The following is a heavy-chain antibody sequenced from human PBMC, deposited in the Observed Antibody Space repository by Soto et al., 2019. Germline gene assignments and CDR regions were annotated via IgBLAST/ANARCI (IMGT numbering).Heavy chain of an antibody. CDR2: IRSKANSYAT. J-gene: IGHJ6*03. CDR1: GFTFSGSA. CDR3: TRHQLAARPPNYYYMDV. V-gene: IGHV3-73*01. Sequence: GGSLRLSCAASGFTFSGSAMHWVRQASGKGLEWVGRIRSKANSYATAYAASVKGRFTISRDDSKNTAYLQMNSLKTEDTAVYYCTRHQLAARPPNYYYMDVWGKGTTVTVSS. D-gene: IGHD6-6*01.